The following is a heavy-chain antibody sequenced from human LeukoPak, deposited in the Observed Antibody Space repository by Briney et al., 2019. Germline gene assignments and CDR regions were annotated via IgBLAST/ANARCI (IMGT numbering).Heavy chain of an antibody. CDR1: GGSISSYY. V-gene: IGHV4-59*01. D-gene: IGHD3-22*01. CDR3: ASTHYEGFYVYWFDP. J-gene: IGHJ5*02. Sequence: TSETLSLTCTVSGGSISSYYWSWIRQPPGKGLEWIGYIYYSGSTNYNPSLKSRVTISVDTSKNQFSLKLCSVTAADTAVYYCASTHYEGFYVYWFDPWGQGTLVTVSS. CDR2: IYYSGST.